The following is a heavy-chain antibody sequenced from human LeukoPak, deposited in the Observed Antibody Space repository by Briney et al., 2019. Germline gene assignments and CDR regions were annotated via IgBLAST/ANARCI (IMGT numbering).Heavy chain of an antibody. V-gene: IGHV1-2*02. CDR1: GYTFTGYY. D-gene: IGHD3-22*01. Sequence: ASVKVSCKASGYTFTGYYMHWVRQAPGQGLEWMGWINPNSGGTNYAQKFQGRVTMTRDTSISTAYMELSRLRSDDTAVYYCARYYYDSTPFNYWGQGTLVTVSS. J-gene: IGHJ4*02. CDR2: INPNSGGT. CDR3: ARYYYDSTPFNY.